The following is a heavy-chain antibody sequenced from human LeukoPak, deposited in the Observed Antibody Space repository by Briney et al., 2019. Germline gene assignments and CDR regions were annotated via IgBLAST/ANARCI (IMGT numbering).Heavy chain of an antibody. J-gene: IGHJ4*02. D-gene: IGHD3-10*01. CDR2: IFTSGNT. CDR1: GGSISSGNYY. CDR3: ARDWPSVNYGFDY. Sequence: SETLSLTCTVSGGSISSGNYYWSWIRQPAGKGLEWIGRIFTSGNTNYNPSLKSRVTISVDTSKNQFSLKLSSVTAADTAVYYCARDWPSVNYGFDYWGQGTLVTVSS. V-gene: IGHV4-61*02.